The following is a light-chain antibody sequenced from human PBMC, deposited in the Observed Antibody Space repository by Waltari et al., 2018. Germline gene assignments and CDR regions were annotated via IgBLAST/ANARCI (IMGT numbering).Light chain of an antibody. J-gene: IGKJ4*01. CDR3: QQYYSYPPALT. V-gene: IGKV1-8*01. CDR2: DES. Sequence: IRMTQSPSSLSASTGDRVTTTRWGSKGISSYLAWYQQKQGKAPKILIYDESTLKSAVPSRFSGSGSGTDFTLIISCMQSEDFATDYCQQYYSYPPALTFGGGTKVEIK. CDR1: KGISSY.